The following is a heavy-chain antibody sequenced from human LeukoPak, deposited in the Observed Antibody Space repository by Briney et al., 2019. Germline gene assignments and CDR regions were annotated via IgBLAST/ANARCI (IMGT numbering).Heavy chain of an antibody. Sequence: GGSLRLSCAASGFTFSGYSMNWVRQAPGKGLEWVSSISSSSSYIYYADSVKGRFTISRDNAKNSLYLQMNSLRAEDTAVYYCAELGITMIGGVWGKGTTVTISP. V-gene: IGHV3-21*01. CDR3: AELGITMIGGV. D-gene: IGHD3-10*02. J-gene: IGHJ6*04. CDR1: GFTFSGYS. CDR2: ISSSSSYI.